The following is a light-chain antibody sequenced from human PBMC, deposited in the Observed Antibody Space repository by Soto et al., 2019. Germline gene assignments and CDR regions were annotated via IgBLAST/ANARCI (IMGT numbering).Light chain of an antibody. V-gene: IGLV3-1*01. CDR2: QDT. CDR1: KLGDKY. CDR3: QAWDNKIVV. Sequence: SYELTQPPSVSVSLGKTASITCSGDKLGDKYACWYQQKPGQSPVLVIYQDTERPSGIPERFSGSNSGNTATLTISGTQAMDEADYYCQAWDNKIVVFGGGTKLTVL. J-gene: IGLJ2*01.